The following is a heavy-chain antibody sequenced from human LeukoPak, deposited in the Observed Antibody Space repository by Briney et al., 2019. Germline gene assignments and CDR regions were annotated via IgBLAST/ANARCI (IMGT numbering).Heavy chain of an antibody. CDR1: GFTFSSYG. Sequence: GGSLRLSCAASGFTFSSYGMHWVRQAPGKGLEWVAFIRYDGSNKYYADSVKGRFTISRDNSKNTLYLQMNSLRAEDTAVYYCAKGYCSSTSCLYYYYYYMDVWGKGTTVTVSS. V-gene: IGHV3-30*02. CDR3: AKGYCSSTSCLYYYYYYMDV. CDR2: IRYDGSNK. J-gene: IGHJ6*03. D-gene: IGHD2-2*01.